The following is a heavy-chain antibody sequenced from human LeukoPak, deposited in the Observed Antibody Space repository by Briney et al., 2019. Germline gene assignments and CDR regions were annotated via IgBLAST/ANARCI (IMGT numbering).Heavy chain of an antibody. CDR1: GFAFSSYN. CDR3: ARDDYYHDSSPLSN. V-gene: IGHV3-48*01. Sequence: GGSLRLSCAASGFAFSSYNMNWVRQAPGKGLEWVSCITRTSSSTYYADSVKGRFTISRDNAKNSLYLQMNSLRAEDTAVYYCARDDYYHDSSPLSNWGQGTLVTVSS. J-gene: IGHJ4*02. CDR2: ITRTSSST. D-gene: IGHD3-22*01.